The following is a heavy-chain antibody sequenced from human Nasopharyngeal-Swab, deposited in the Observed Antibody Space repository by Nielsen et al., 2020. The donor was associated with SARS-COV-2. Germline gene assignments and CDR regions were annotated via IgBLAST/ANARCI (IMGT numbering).Heavy chain of an antibody. V-gene: IGHV4-31*02. Sequence: WIRRPPGKGLEWIGYIYYTGSTYCNPYLKSRGTISVGTSKGQFSLKLTSVTAADTAVYYCARYPSSSWSSYGMDVWGQGTTVTVSS. CDR2: IYYTGST. J-gene: IGHJ6*02. CDR3: ARYPSSSWSSYGMDV. D-gene: IGHD6-13*01.